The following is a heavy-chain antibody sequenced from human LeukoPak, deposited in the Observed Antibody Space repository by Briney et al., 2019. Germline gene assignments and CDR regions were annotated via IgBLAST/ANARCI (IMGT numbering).Heavy chain of an antibody. D-gene: IGHD2-15*01. V-gene: IGHV4-34*01. CDR1: GGTFTGYY. CDR2: IKHDGST. Sequence: SETLSLTCAVYGGTFTGYYWSWIRQPPGKGLEWIGEIKHDGSTNYNPSLKSRVTMSLDTSKNQFFLKLNSVTAADAAVYYCARGFSGVVARDWGQGTLVTASS. J-gene: IGHJ4*02. CDR3: ARGFSGVVARD.